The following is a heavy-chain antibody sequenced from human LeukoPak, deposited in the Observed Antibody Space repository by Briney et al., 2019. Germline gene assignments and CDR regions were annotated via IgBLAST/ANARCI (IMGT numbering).Heavy chain of an antibody. V-gene: IGHV3-30*03. CDR1: GFTFSSYG. J-gene: IGHJ4*02. Sequence: PGGSLRLSCAASGFTFSSYGMHWVRQAPGKGLEWVAVISYDRSNKYYADSVKGRFTISRDNSKNTLYLQMNSLRAEDTAVYYCAVDTVVVVAATDFDYWGQGTLVTVSS. CDR3: AVDTVVVVAATDFDY. D-gene: IGHD2-15*01. CDR2: ISYDRSNK.